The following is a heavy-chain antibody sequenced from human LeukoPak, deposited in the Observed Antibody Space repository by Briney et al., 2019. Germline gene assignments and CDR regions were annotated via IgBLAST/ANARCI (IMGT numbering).Heavy chain of an antibody. J-gene: IGHJ4*02. Sequence: QTGGSLRLSCIASGFTLSSYEMSWIRQAPGKGLEWVSSVDYSGGDTHYADSVMGRFTISRDNSKNTLYLQLNSLSADDTAVYYCARNSGWYGGSWGQGTLVTVSS. D-gene: IGHD6-19*01. V-gene: IGHV3-23*01. CDR1: GFTLSSYE. CDR2: VDYSGGDT. CDR3: ARNSGWYGGS.